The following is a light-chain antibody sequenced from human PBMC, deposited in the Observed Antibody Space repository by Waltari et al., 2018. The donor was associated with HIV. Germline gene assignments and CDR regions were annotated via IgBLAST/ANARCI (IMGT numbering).Light chain of an antibody. V-gene: IGKV1-8*01. CDR1: QGIRSY. CDR3: QQYYSYPLT. Sequence: AIRMTQSPSSFSASTGDRVTITCRAGQGIRSYLAWYQQKPGKAPKLLIYAASTLQSGVPSRFSGSGSGTDFTLTICCLQSEDFATYYCQQYYSYPLTFGGGTKVEIK. J-gene: IGKJ4*01. CDR2: AAS.